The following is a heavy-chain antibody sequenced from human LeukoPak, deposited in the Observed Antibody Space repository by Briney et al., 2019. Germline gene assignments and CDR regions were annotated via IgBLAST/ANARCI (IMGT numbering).Heavy chain of an antibody. CDR1: GGTFSSYA. J-gene: IGHJ4*02. V-gene: IGHV1-69*05. Sequence: ASVKVSCKASGGTFSSYAISWVRQAPGQGLEWMGRIIPIFGTANYAQKFQGRVTITTDESTSTAYMELSSLRSEDTAVYYCARAGGYGDLNDYWGQGTLVTVSS. CDR3: ARAGGYGDLNDY. D-gene: IGHD3-10*01. CDR2: IIPIFGTA.